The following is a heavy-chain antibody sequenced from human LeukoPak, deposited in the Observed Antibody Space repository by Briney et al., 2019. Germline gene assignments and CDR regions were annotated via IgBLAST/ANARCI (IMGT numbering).Heavy chain of an antibody. CDR3: ARGLLDGDYAYYYYYMDV. J-gene: IGHJ6*03. D-gene: IGHD4-17*01. CDR2: INHSGST. CDR1: GGSFSAYY. V-gene: IGHV4-34*01. Sequence: PSETLSLTCAVYGGSFSAYYWNWIRQPPGKGLEWIGEINHSGSTKYNPSLKSRVTMSADTSENQFSLKLNSVTAADTAVYYCARGLLDGDYAYYYYYMDVCGKGTTVTVSS.